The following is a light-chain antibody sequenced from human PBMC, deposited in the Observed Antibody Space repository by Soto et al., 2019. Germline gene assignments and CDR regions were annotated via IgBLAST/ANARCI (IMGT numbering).Light chain of an antibody. Sequence: HSVLTQPASVSGSTGQSITIPCSGTSSDVGSYNVVSWYQQHPGKAPKLVIYDVSNRPSGVSPRFSGAKSGNTASLTIAGLQAEDEADYYCSSYTRRSTYVFGTGTKVTVL. J-gene: IGLJ1*01. CDR1: SSDVGSYNV. CDR2: DVS. CDR3: SSYTRRSTYV. V-gene: IGLV2-14*03.